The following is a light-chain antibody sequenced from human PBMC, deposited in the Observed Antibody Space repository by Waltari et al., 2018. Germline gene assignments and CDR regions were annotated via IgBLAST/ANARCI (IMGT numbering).Light chain of an antibody. V-gene: IGKV1-33*01. CDR1: QDISNY. Sequence: DIQMTQSPSSLSASVGDRVTITCQASQDISNYLDWYQQKPGQAPKLLIYDATILEAGVPSRFNGSRSGTDFTFTISSLQPEDIATYYYQQYDNLPWTFGQGTKVEIK. J-gene: IGKJ1*01. CDR3: QQYDNLPWT. CDR2: DAT.